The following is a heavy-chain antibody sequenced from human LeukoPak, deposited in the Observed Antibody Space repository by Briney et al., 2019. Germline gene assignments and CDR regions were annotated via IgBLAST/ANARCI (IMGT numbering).Heavy chain of an antibody. CDR3: AGGRVSFF. Sequence: ASVKVSCKASGYSFTTLDINWVRQATGQGLEWVGWVNPNNGLTGYAQKFQGRVTLTSDTSTNTAYMELSTLTSDDTAVYYCAGGRVSFFWGQGTPVTASS. CDR1: GYSFTTLD. V-gene: IGHV1-8*01. J-gene: IGHJ4*02. CDR2: VNPNNGLT.